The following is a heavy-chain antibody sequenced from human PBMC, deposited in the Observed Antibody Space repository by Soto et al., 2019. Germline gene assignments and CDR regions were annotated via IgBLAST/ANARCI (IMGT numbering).Heavy chain of an antibody. CDR1: GFTFSDYA. D-gene: IGHD6-19*01. Sequence: GGSLRLSCEASGFTFSDYAMRWVRQAPGKGLEWFSAISGNGGATSYADSVRGRCTISRDNSRDTVYLQMNRLSADDTAVYYCGKGGRSSGWFGCSYWGQGVLVTVSS. J-gene: IGHJ4*02. V-gene: IGHV3-23*01. CDR3: GKGGRSSGWFGCSY. CDR2: ISGNGGAT.